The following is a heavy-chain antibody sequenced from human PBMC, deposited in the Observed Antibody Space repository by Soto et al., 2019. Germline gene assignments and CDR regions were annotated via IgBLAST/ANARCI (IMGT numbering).Heavy chain of an antibody. D-gene: IGHD6-13*01. J-gene: IGHJ6*02. CDR1: GYSFTSYW. CDR2: IDPSDSYT. Sequence: GESLKISCQGSGYSFTSYWISWVRQMPGKGLEWMGRIDPSDSYTNYRPSFQGQVTISADKSISTAYLQWSSLKASDTAMYYCARLPPKYSSSWALSSYGMDVWGQGTTVTVSS. CDR3: ARLPPKYSSSWALSSYGMDV. V-gene: IGHV5-10-1*04.